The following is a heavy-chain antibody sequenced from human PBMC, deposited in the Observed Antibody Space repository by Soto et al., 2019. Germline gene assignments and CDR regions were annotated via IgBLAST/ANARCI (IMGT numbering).Heavy chain of an antibody. CDR2: IKRNIDGGTT. V-gene: IGHV3-15*01. J-gene: IGHJ4*02. D-gene: IGHD6-19*01. CDR1: GFTFNNAW. Sequence: EVQLVESGGGLVKPGGSLRLSCAASGFTFNNAWMSWVRQAPGGGLEWVGRIKRNIDGGTTDYAAPVKGRFAISRDDSNSILYLQMTSLKSEDTAVYYCTTVAAVVLNWGQGILVTVSS. CDR3: TTVAAVVLN.